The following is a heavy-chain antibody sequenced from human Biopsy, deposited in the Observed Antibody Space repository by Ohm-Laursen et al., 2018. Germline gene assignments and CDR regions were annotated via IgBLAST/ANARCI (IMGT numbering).Heavy chain of an antibody. CDR2: IYYSGST. CDR3: ARATNSTGWPYYYFYGMDV. J-gene: IGHJ6*02. D-gene: IGHD2/OR15-2a*01. Sequence: SETLSLTCTVSGGSISSDYWSWIRQTPGKGLEWIGYIYYSGSTNYNPSLKSRVTISVDTSKNQSSLRLNSVTAADTAVCYCARATNSTGWPYYYFYGMDVWGQGTTVTVSS. CDR1: GGSISSDY. V-gene: IGHV4-59*01.